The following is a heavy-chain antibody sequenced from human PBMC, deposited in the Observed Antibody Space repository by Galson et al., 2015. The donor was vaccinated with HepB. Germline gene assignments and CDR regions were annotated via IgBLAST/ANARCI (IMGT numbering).Heavy chain of an antibody. V-gene: IGHV1-58*01. CDR2: IVVGSGNT. D-gene: IGHD1-7*01. CDR1: GFTFTSSA. Sequence: SVKVSCKASGFTFTSSAVQWVRQARGQRLEWIGWIVVGSGNTNYAQKFQERVTITRDMSTSTAYMELSSLRSEDTAVYYCAAEELELRGGNYYYYYYMDVWGKGTTVTVSS. J-gene: IGHJ6*03. CDR3: AAEELELRGGNYYYYYYMDV.